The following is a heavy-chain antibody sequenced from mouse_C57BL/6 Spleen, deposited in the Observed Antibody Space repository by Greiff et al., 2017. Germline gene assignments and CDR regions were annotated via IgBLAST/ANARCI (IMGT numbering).Heavy chain of an antibody. CDR1: GFTFSSYA. Sequence: EVQVVESGEGLVKPGGSLKLSCAASGFTFSSYAMSWVRQTPEKRLEWVAYISSGGDYIYYADTVKGRFTISRDNARNTLYLQMSSLKSEDTAMYYCTRDRGTTVVADYWGQGTTLTVSS. CDR3: TRDRGTTVVADY. J-gene: IGHJ2*01. V-gene: IGHV5-9-1*02. CDR2: ISSGGDYI. D-gene: IGHD1-1*01.